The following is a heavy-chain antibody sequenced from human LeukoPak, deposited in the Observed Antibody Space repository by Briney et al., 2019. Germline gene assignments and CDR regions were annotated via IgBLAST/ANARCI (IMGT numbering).Heavy chain of an antibody. V-gene: IGHV3-23*01. CDR2: VSASGGNT. J-gene: IGHJ4*02. CDR1: GFTFSSYA. D-gene: IGHD3-16*01. CDR3: GKGLYHDYSGIGDY. Sequence: GGSLRLSCAASGFTFSSYAMSWVRQAPGKGLEWVSAVSASGGNTYYADSVKGRFTISRDNSKNTLYLQVNSQRAEDTAVYYCGKGLYHDYSGIGDYWGQGTLVTVSS.